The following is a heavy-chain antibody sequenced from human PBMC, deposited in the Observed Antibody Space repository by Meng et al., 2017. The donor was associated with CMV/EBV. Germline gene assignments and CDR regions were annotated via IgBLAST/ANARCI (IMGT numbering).Heavy chain of an antibody. Sequence: ITLKETGPTLVQPTQTRTLTCTFSGFSLSTSGVGVGWIRQHPGKALEWLALIYWDDDKRYSPSLKSRLTITKDTSKNQVVLTMTNMDPVDTATYYCARIAAAGRFDYWGQGTLVTVSS. CDR2: IYWDDDK. CDR1: GFSLSTSGVG. D-gene: IGHD6-13*01. CDR3: ARIAAAGRFDY. V-gene: IGHV2-5*02. J-gene: IGHJ4*02.